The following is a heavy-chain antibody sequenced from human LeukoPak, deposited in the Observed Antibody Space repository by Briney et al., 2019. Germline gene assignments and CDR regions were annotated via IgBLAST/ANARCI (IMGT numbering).Heavy chain of an antibody. V-gene: IGHV1-3*01. J-gene: IGHJ6*03. D-gene: IGHD2/OR15-2a*01. CDR2: INAGNGNT. CDR1: GYTFTSYA. CDR3: ARGAEFYYFMDV. Sequence: ASVKVSCKASGYTFTSYAMHWVRQAPGQRLEWMGWINAGNGNTKYSQEFQGRVTITRDTSASTAYMELSRLRSDDTAVFYCARGAEFYYFMDVWGKGTTVTISS.